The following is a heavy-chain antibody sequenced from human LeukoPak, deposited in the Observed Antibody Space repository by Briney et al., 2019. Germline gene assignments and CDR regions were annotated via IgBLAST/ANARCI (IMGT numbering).Heavy chain of an antibody. D-gene: IGHD6-13*01. CDR2: LNPNSGGT. J-gene: IGHJ6*02. CDR1: GYSFTSFY. Sequence: ASVKVSCKASGYSFTSFYIHWLRQALQQGFEWMGWLNPNSGGTNYAQNFQGRVTMTRDTSIGTAYMELSRLRSDDTAVYYCAPSSSPRLLTYYYYGRGVWGQGPLVTVS. V-gene: IGHV1-2*02. CDR3: APSSSPRLLTYYYYGRGV.